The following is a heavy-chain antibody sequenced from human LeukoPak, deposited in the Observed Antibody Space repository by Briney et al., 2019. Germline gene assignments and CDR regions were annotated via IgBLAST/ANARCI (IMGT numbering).Heavy chain of an antibody. CDR3: ARGVYIAAAQYGY. Sequence: SETLSLTCTVSGGSISSYYWTWIRQPPGKGLEWIGYIYYSGTTNYNPSLKSRVTISVDTSKNQFSLKLSSVTAADTAAYYCARGVYIAAAQYGYWGQGTLVTVSS. V-gene: IGHV4-59*01. CDR1: GGSISSYY. CDR2: IYYSGTT. J-gene: IGHJ4*02. D-gene: IGHD6-13*01.